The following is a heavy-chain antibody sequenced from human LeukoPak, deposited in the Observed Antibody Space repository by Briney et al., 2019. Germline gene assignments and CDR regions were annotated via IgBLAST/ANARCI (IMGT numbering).Heavy chain of an antibody. CDR1: GGSISDYY. D-gene: IGHD3-22*01. CDR3: ARYDSSWFDS. Sequence: SETLSLTCTVSGGSISDYYWNWIRQPAGKGLEWIGRIYSSGITNYNPSLKSRVTMSVDTSKNQFSLKLSPVTAADTAIYYCARYDSSWFDSWGQGTLVTVSS. V-gene: IGHV4-4*07. J-gene: IGHJ5*01. CDR2: IYSSGIT.